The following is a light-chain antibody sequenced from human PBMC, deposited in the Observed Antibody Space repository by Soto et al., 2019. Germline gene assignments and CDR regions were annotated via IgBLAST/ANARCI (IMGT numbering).Light chain of an antibody. CDR3: QDRNSCPPP. CDR1: QNVYNN. J-gene: IGKJ4*01. Sequence: EIVMTQSPATLSVSPWKRATLSCKASQNVYNNLAWYQQRPGQPPRLLIYDASTRATGISARFSGSGYGTEFTLTISSLQSYVFSFGYYQDRNSCPPPFGAGPKLEIK. V-gene: IGKV3-15*01. CDR2: DAS.